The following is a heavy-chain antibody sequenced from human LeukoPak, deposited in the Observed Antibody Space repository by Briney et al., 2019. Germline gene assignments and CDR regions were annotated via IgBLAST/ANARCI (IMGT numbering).Heavy chain of an antibody. Sequence: GGSLRLSCGASGLTFSSYWMSWVRQAPGKGLEWVANIKQDGSEKYYVDSVKAQLTISRDNAKNSLYLQMNSLRAEDTAVYYCARDTGGLVDYWGQGTLVTVSS. J-gene: IGHJ4*02. CDR2: IKQDGSEK. CDR3: ARDTGGLVDY. D-gene: IGHD3/OR15-3a*01. CDR1: GLTFSSYW. V-gene: IGHV3-7*01.